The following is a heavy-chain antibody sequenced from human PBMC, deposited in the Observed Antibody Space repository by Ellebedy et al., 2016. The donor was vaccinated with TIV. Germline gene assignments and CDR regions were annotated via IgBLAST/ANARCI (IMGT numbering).Heavy chain of an antibody. CDR1: GFPFSSFV. Sequence: PGGSLRLSCAASGFPFSSFVMSWVRQAPGKGWEWVSAFIGGRGNTSYADSVKVRFTISRDSVKNTVYLQMNSLGAEDTAVYYCAKVAQPWLDGGLWYFDLWGRGTLVTVSS. J-gene: IGHJ2*01. CDR3: AKVAQPWLDGGLWYFDL. CDR2: FIGGRGNT. D-gene: IGHD6-19*01. V-gene: IGHV3-23*01.